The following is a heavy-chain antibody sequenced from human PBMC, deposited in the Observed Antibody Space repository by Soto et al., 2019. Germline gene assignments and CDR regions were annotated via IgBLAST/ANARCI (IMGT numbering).Heavy chain of an antibody. V-gene: IGHV4-4*09. CDR2: IYPSGST. J-gene: IGHJ4*02. D-gene: IGHD2-21*02. CDR1: GGSISGYH. CDR3: ARLLGTAVFDH. Sequence: QVQLRESGPGLVKASETLSLTCTVSGGSISGYHWSWIRQTPGKGLEWIGKIYPSGSTAYNPSLNMPVIISADTPKTQVSMKLSPVTAADTAIYYGARLLGTAVFDHWGQGTLVTVSS.